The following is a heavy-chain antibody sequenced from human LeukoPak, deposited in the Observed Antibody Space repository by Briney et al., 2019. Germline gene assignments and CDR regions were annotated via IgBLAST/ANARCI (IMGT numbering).Heavy chain of an antibody. Sequence: GRSLRLSCAASGFTFSSYAMHWVRQAPGKGLEWVSAITGSGGSTNYADSVKGRFTISRDNSKNMLYLQMNSLRAEDTAVYYCVREYWYFDLWGRGTLVTVSS. CDR1: GFTFSSYA. V-gene: IGHV3-23*01. CDR3: VREYWYFDL. J-gene: IGHJ2*01. CDR2: ITGSGGST.